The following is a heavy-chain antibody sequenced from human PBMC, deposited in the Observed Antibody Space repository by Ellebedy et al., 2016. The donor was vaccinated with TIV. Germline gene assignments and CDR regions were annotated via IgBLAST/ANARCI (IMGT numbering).Heavy chain of an antibody. CDR3: ARDPGGGGDFGDNWFDP. V-gene: IGHV3-66*01. CDR1: GITVSDYF. CDR2: MYNDGKS. J-gene: IGHJ5*02. Sequence: PGGSLRLSCEASGITVSDYFMNWVRQAPGKGLEWVSVMYNDGKSNYTDSVEGRFTVSRDSSKNTFFLHMNSLRAEDTAVYYCARDPGGGGDFGDNWFDPWGQGTLVTASS. D-gene: IGHD2-21*01.